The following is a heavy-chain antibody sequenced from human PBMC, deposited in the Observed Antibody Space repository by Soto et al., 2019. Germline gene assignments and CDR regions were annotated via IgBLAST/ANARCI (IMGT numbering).Heavy chain of an antibody. Sequence: SETLSLTCKVSRVSMSDYFWSWIRQPPGKGLEWIGYIYHTGSTHYNPSLKSRVTISVDTSKNQFSLNLRSVTAADTAVYYCARDVGYGQFDYWGQGSLVNVS. CDR2: IYHTGST. J-gene: IGHJ4*02. D-gene: IGHD1-1*01. CDR3: ARDVGYGQFDY. V-gene: IGHV4-59*12. CDR1: RVSMSDYF.